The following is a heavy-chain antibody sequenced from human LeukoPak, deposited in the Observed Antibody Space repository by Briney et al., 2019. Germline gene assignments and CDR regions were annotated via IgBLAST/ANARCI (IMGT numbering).Heavy chain of an antibody. CDR2: INPNSGGT. J-gene: IGHJ4*02. D-gene: IGHD3-22*01. Sequence: ASVKVSCKASGYTFTGYYMHWVRQAPGQGLEWMGWINPNSGGTNYAQKFQGRVTMTRDTSISTAYMELSRLRSDDTAVYYCVGGGFYYDSSGYYGAYYFDYWGQGTLVTVSS. CDR3: VGGGFYYDSSGYYGAYYFDY. CDR1: GYTFTGYY. V-gene: IGHV1-2*02.